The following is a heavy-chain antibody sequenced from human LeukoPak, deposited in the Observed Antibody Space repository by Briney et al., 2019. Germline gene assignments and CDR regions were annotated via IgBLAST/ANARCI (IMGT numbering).Heavy chain of an antibody. V-gene: IGHV4-4*07. Sequence: PSETLSLTCTVSGGSISSYYWSWIRLPAGKGLEWIGRIYTSGSTNYNPSLKSRVTMSVDTSKNQFSLKLSSVTAADTAVYYCARFIAVAGINWYFDLWGRGTLVTVSS. CDR2: IYTSGST. CDR3: ARFIAVAGINWYFDL. J-gene: IGHJ2*01. D-gene: IGHD6-19*01. CDR1: GGSISSYY.